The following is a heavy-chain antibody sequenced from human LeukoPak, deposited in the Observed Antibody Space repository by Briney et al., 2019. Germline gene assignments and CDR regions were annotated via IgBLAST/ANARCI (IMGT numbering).Heavy chain of an antibody. Sequence: SEALSLTCTVSGGSISSSSYYWGWIRQPPGKGLEWIGSIYYSGSTYYNPSLKSRVTISVDTSKNQFSLRLSSVTAADTAVYYCARDTGIQLWLIDYWGQGTLVTVSS. CDR2: IYYSGST. V-gene: IGHV4-39*07. CDR1: GGSISSSSYY. CDR3: ARDTGIQLWLIDY. J-gene: IGHJ4*02. D-gene: IGHD5-18*01.